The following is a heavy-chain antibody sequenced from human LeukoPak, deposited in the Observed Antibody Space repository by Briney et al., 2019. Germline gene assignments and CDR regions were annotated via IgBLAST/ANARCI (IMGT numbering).Heavy chain of an antibody. CDR1: GFTFSSYE. CDR2: ISSSGYTT. D-gene: IGHD6-13*01. CDR3: ARGLGYSSDY. J-gene: IGHJ4*02. Sequence: GGTLRLSCAASGFTFSSYEMNWVRQAPGKGLEWVSYISSSGYTTYYADSVKGRFTTSRDNAKNSLYLQMDSLRAEDTAVYYCARGLGYSSDYWGQGTLVTVSS. V-gene: IGHV3-48*03.